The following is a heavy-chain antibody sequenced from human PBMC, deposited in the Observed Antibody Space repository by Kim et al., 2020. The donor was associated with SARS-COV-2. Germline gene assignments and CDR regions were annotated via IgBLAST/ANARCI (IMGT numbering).Heavy chain of an antibody. CDR3: ARLYSGYDYYDAFDI. D-gene: IGHD5-12*01. CDR2: INHSGST. V-gene: IGHV4-34*01. Sequence: SETLSLTCAVYGGSFSGYYWSWIRQPPGMGLEWIGEINHSGSTNYNPSLKSRVTISVDTSKNQFSLKLSSVTAAATAVYYCARLYSGYDYYDAFDIWGQG. J-gene: IGHJ3*02. CDR1: GGSFSGYY.